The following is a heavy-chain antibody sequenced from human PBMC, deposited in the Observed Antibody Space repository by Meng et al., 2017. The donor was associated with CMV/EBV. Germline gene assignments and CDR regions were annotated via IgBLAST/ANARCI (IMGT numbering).Heavy chain of an antibody. CDR2: ISSSSSTI. D-gene: IGHD1-1*01. V-gene: IGHV3-48*04. Sequence: GGSLRLSCAASGFTFSSYSMNWVRQAPGKGLEWVSYISSSSSTIYYADSVKGRFTISRDNAKNSLYLQMNSLRAEDTAVYYCARDEAELGWNQENYYYYGMDVWGQGTTVTVSS. CDR1: GFTFSSYS. CDR3: ARDEAELGWNQENYYYYGMDV. J-gene: IGHJ6*02.